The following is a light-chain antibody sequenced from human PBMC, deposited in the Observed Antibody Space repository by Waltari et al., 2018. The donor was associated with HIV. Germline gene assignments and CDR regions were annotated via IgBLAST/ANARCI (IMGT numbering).Light chain of an antibody. V-gene: IGLV1-40*01. Sequence: QSVLTQPPSVSGAPGQRVTISCTGSSSNTGAGYDVHWYQQLPGTPPRLLIYENTMRPSGVPDRFSGAKSGTSASLAIAGLQDEDEAVYYCQSYDRSLSVWVFGGGTKVTVL. CDR2: ENT. CDR3: QSYDRSLSVWV. CDR1: SSNTGAGYD. J-gene: IGLJ3*02.